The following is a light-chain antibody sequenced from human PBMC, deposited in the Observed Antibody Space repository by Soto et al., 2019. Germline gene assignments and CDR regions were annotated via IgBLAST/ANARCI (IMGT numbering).Light chain of an antibody. Sequence: EIVLTQSRATLSLSPGEGATLSCRASQTVSNFLAWYQQKPGQAPRLLIYDASKRATGIPARFSGSGSGTDLTLTISSLEPEDFAVYYCQQRYNWPLTFGGGTKVEIK. CDR1: QTVSNF. CDR2: DAS. CDR3: QQRYNWPLT. J-gene: IGKJ4*01. V-gene: IGKV3-11*01.